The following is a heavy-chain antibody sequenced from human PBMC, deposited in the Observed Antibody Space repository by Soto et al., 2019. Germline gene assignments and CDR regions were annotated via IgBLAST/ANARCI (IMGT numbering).Heavy chain of an antibody. CDR2: ISGSGGST. D-gene: IGHD5-18*01. Sequence: PGGSLRLCCAASGFTFSSYAMSWVRQAPGKGLEWVSAISGSGGSTYYADSVKGRFTISRDNSKNALYLQMNSLRAEDTAVYYCAKGDTAMVEPDIGRFVLIDYWGQGTLVTVSS. J-gene: IGHJ4*02. CDR1: GFTFSSYA. CDR3: AKGDTAMVEPDIGRFVLIDY. V-gene: IGHV3-23*01.